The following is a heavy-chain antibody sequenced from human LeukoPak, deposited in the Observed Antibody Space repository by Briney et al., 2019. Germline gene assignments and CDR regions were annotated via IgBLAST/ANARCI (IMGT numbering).Heavy chain of an antibody. J-gene: IGHJ5*02. CDR1: GFTFSDYY. CDR3: ARESSGWSGFFWFDP. CDR2: ISSSGSTI. V-gene: IGHV3-11*04. Sequence: GGSLRLSCAASGFTFSDYYMSWIRQAPGRGLEWVSYISSSGSTIYYADSVKGRFTISRDNSKNTLYLQMNSLRAEDTAVYYCARESSGWSGFFWFDPWGQGTLVTVSS. D-gene: IGHD6-19*01.